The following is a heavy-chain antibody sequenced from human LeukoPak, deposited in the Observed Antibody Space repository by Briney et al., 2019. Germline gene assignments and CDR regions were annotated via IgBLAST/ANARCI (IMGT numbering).Heavy chain of an antibody. CDR2: INHSGST. CDR1: GGSFSGYY. J-gene: IGHJ5*02. V-gene: IGHV4-34*01. D-gene: IGHD3-22*01. CDR3: ARECIRYYSDSSGYNWFDP. Sequence: SETLSLTCAVYGGSFSGYYWSWIRQPPGKGLEWIGEINHSGSTNYNPSLKSRVTISVDTSKNQFSLKLSSVTAADTAVYYCARECIRYYSDSSGYNWFDPWGQGTLVSVSS.